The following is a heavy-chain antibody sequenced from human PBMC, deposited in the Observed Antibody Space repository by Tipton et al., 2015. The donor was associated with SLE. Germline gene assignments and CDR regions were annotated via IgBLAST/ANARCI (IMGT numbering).Heavy chain of an antibody. CDR2: ISYDGSNK. CDR1: GFTFDDYT. D-gene: IGHD6-19*01. CDR3: ARVWQWLEFRD. J-gene: IGHJ1*01. Sequence: SLRLSCVASGFTFDDYTMHWVRQAPGKGLEWVAVISYDGSNKYYADSVKGRFTISRDNSKNTLYLQMNSLRAEDTAVYYCARVWQWLEFRDWGQGTLVTVSS. V-gene: IGHV3-30*04.